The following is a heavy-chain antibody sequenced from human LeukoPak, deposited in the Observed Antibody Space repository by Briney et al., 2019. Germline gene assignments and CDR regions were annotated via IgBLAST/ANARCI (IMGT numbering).Heavy chain of an antibody. V-gene: IGHV4-59*02. Sequence: GSLRLSCAASGFTVSSNYMSWVRQAPGKGLEWIGSIYYSGSTYYNPSLKSRVTISVDTSKNQFSLKLSSVTAADTAVYYCARETSQKGAHYMDVWGKGTTVTISS. J-gene: IGHJ6*03. CDR1: GFTVSSNY. D-gene: IGHD3-16*01. CDR2: IYYSGST. CDR3: ARETSQKGAHYMDV.